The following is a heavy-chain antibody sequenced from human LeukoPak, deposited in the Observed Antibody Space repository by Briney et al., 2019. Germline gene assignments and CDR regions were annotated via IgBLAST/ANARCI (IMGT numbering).Heavy chain of an antibody. CDR1: GGSISDNY. J-gene: IGHJ4*02. D-gene: IGHD6-6*01. CDR3: ARGRDSSSTFDY. Sequence: SETLSLTCSVSGGSISDNYWTWIRQPAGKGLEWIGRMFISGSPNYNPSLNRRVTMSLDTSNNQFSLRLSSVTAADTAVYYCARGRDSSSTFDYWGQGILVTVSS. CDR2: MFISGSP. V-gene: IGHV4-4*07.